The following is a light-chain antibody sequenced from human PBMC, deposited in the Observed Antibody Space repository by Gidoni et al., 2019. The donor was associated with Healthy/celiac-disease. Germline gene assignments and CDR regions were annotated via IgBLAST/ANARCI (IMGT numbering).Light chain of an antibody. Sequence: SSDVGGYNYVSWYQQHPGKAPKLMIYDVSNRPSGVSNRFSGSKSGNTASLTISGLQAEDEADYYCSSYTSSTLYVFGTGTKVTVL. CDR1: SSDVGGYNY. V-gene: IGLV2-14*03. CDR2: DVS. J-gene: IGLJ1*01. CDR3: SSYTSSTLYV.